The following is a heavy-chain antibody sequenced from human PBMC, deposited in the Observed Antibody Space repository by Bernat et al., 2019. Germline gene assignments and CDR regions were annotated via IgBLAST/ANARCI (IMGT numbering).Heavy chain of an antibody. CDR3: AKGYSSSWAYYFDY. CDR2: ISWNSGSI. D-gene: IGHD6-13*01. Sequence: EVQLVESGGGLVQPGRSLRLSCAASGFTFDDYAMHWVRQAPGKGLEWVSDISWNSGSIGYADSVKGRFTISRDNAKNSLYLQMNSLRAEDTALYYCAKGYSSSWAYYFDYWGQGTLVTVSS. J-gene: IGHJ4*02. CDR1: GFTFDDYA. V-gene: IGHV3-9*01.